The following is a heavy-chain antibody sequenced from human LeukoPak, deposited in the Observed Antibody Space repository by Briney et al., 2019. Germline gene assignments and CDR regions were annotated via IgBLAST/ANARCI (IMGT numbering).Heavy chain of an antibody. V-gene: IGHV4-31*03. Sequence: SETLSLTCTVSGASIRSSGYYWSWIRQDPAKGLEWIGYIYHSGNTYYNPSPKSRVTISLDTSKNQFSLKLRSVTAADTAVYYCARANYYDSTGHLPVVYPSDFWGQGTLVTVSS. CDR2: IYHSGNT. J-gene: IGHJ4*02. CDR3: ARANYYDSTGHLPVVYPSDF. CDR1: GASIRSSGYY. D-gene: IGHD3-22*01.